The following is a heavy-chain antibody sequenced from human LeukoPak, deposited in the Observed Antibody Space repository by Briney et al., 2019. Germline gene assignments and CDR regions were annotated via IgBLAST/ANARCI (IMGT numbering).Heavy chain of an antibody. Sequence: PGESLKISCKGSGYNFANLWIGWVRQMPGKGLEWMGVIYPGDSDTRYSPSFRGQVTFSADTSIGVASLQWSSLKASDSAMYYCATPGGDRSSSSCIYAFQIWGQGTMITVSA. CDR1: GYNFANLW. CDR3: ATPGGDRSSSSCIYAFQI. J-gene: IGHJ3*02. D-gene: IGHD2-2*01. V-gene: IGHV5-51*01. CDR2: IYPGDSDT.